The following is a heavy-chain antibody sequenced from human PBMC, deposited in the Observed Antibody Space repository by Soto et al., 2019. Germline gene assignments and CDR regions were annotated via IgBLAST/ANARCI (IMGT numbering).Heavy chain of an antibody. D-gene: IGHD1-26*01. V-gene: IGHV4-59*01. CDR3: ARYQWEGTTPQPTWFDP. CDR2: IYYSGST. J-gene: IGHJ5*02. Sequence: SETLSLTCTVSGGSISSYYWSWVRQPPGKGLEWIGYIYYSGSTNYNPSLKSRVTISVDTSKSQFSLKLSSVTAADTAVYYCARYQWEGTTPQPTWFDPWGQGTLVTVSS. CDR1: GGSISSYY.